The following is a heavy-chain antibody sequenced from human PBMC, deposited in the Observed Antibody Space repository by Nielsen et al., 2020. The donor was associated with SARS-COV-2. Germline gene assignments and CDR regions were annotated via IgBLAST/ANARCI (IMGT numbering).Heavy chain of an antibody. D-gene: IGHD1-26*01. Sequence: GESLKISCAASGFTFSSYIMNWVRQAPGKGLEWVSSISSSSSYIYYADSVKGRFTISRDNAKNSLYLQMNSLRAEDTAVYYCARGEKIVGARDLDYWGQGTLVTVSS. CDR3: ARGEKIVGARDLDY. CDR2: ISSSSSYI. CDR1: GFTFSSYI. J-gene: IGHJ4*02. V-gene: IGHV3-21*01.